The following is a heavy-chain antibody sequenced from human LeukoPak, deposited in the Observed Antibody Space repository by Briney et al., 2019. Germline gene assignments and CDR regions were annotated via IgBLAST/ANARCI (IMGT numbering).Heavy chain of an antibody. J-gene: IGHJ6*03. CDR3: AKLGYCSSTSCYPLTYYYYMDV. V-gene: IGHV3-48*01. D-gene: IGHD2-2*01. Sequence: GGSLRLSCAASGFTFSNFNMNWVRQAPGKGLEWVSYISSSSSTIYYADSVKGRFTISRDNAKNSLYLQMNSLRAEDTAVYYCAKLGYCSSTSCYPLTYYYYMDVWGKGTTVTISS. CDR2: ISSSSSTI. CDR1: GFTFSNFN.